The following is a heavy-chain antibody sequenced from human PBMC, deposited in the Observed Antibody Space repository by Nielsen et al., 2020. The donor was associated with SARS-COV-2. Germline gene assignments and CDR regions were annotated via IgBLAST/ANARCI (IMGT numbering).Heavy chain of an antibody. V-gene: IGHV4-34*01. D-gene: IGHD5-18*01. Sequence: SETLSLTCAVYGGSFSGYYWSWIRQPPGKGLEWIGEVNHSGGINYNPSLKSRVTISVDTSKNQFSLKLSSVTAADTAVYYCARLRYSYGSPRLDYWGKGTLVTVSS. CDR2: VNHSGGI. CDR3: ARLRYSYGSPRLDY. CDR1: GGSFSGYY. J-gene: IGHJ4*02.